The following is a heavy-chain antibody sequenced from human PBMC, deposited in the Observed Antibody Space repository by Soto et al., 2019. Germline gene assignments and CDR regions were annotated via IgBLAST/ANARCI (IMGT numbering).Heavy chain of an antibody. V-gene: IGHV3-53*01. CDR2: IYSAGST. Sequence: XGFLRLSFAASGLTFSSSDMSWVRQAPGKGLQWVSVIYSAGSTYYANSVKGRFTISRDISTNMVYLQMSSLTDEDTAVYYCARASEPEYSSAIFFDIWGQGALVTVSS. J-gene: IGHJ4*02. D-gene: IGHD5-18*01. CDR3: ARASEPEYSSAIFFDI. CDR1: GLTFSSSD.